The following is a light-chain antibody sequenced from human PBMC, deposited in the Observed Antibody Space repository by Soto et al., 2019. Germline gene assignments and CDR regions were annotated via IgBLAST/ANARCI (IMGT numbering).Light chain of an antibody. CDR2: DVS. Sequence: QSVLTQPASVSGSPGQSITISCTGTSSDVGGYNYVSWYQQHLGKAPKLMIYDVSNRPSGVSNRFSGSKSGNTVSLTISGLQAEDEADYYCCTYTTRNTPGVFGTGTKVTVL. V-gene: IGLV2-14*01. J-gene: IGLJ1*01. CDR1: SSDVGGYNY. CDR3: CTYTTRNTPGV.